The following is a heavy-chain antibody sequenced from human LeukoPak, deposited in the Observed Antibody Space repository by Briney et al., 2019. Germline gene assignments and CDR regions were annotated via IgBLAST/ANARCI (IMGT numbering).Heavy chain of an antibody. J-gene: IGHJ4*02. CDR1: GFTFSSYA. D-gene: IGHD6-19*01. CDR2: ISGSGGST. CDR3: AKEQRSPRIASGWYGNGYFDY. Sequence: GGSLRLSCAASGFTFSSYAMSWVRQAPGKVLEWVSAISGSGGSTYYADSVKGRFTISRDNSKNTLYLQMNSLRAEDTAVYYCAKEQRSPRIASGWYGNGYFDYWGQGTLVTVSS. V-gene: IGHV3-23*01.